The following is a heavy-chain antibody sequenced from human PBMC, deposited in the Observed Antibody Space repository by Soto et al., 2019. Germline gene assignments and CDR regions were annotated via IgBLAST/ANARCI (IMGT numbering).Heavy chain of an antibody. V-gene: IGHV1-2*04. D-gene: IGHD6-19*01. CDR2: INPNSGGT. CDR3: ARALAAGTYYYYGMDV. CDR1: GYTFTSYY. Sequence: ASVKVSCKASGYTFTSYYMHWVRQAPGQGLEWMGWINPNSGGTNYAQKFQGWVTMTRDTSISTAYMELSRLRSDDTAVYYCARALAAGTYYYYGMDVWGQGTTVTVSS. J-gene: IGHJ6*02.